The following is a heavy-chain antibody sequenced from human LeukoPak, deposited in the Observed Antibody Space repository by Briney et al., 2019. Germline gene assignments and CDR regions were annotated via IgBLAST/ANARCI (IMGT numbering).Heavy chain of an antibody. Sequence: ASVKVSCKASGYTFTDYYIHWVRQAPGQGLEWMGWINPNSGGTNYAQKFQGRVTMTRDTSISTAYMELSRLRSDDTAVYYCARDYYDSSGFGAFDIWGQGTMVTVSS. D-gene: IGHD3-22*01. CDR1: GYTFTDYY. J-gene: IGHJ3*02. V-gene: IGHV1-2*02. CDR3: ARDYYDSSGFGAFDI. CDR2: INPNSGGT.